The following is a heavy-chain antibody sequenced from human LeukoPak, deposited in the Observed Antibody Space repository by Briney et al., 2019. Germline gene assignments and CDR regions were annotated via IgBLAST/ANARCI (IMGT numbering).Heavy chain of an antibody. V-gene: IGHV4-59*12. D-gene: IGHD1-26*01. CDR1: GGSISSYY. J-gene: IGHJ6*03. Sequence: PSETLSLTCTVSGGSISSYYWSWIRQPPGKGLEWIGYIYYSGSTNYNPSLKSRVTISVDTSKNQFSLKLSSVTAADTAVYYCARRPRSGSYYYYYYMDVWGKGTTVTISS. CDR3: ARRPRSGSYYYYYYMDV. CDR2: IYYSGST.